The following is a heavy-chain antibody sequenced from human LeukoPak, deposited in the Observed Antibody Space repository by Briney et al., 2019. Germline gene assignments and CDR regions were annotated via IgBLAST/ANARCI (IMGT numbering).Heavy chain of an antibody. CDR3: ARGGGWLWSTFFDY. V-gene: IGHV3-53*01. CDR1: GFTVSTSY. CDR2: SYVGGNT. D-gene: IGHD5-18*01. J-gene: IGHJ4*02. Sequence: GGSLRLSCAASGFTVSTSYMSWIRQAPGKGLECVSISYVGGNTYYSESVQGRFIIHRDNSKNKLHPQMNNVRPEDTAVYYCARGGGWLWSTFFDYWGRGSLVTVSS.